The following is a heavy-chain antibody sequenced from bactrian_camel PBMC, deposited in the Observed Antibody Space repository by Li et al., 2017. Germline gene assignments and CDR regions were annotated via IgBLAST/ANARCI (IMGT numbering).Heavy chain of an antibody. CDR3: VNDIGSWYGLYAY. D-gene: IGHD1*01. CDR1: GDTDRYC. V-gene: IGHV3S1*01. Sequence: HVQLVESGGGSVQAGGSLRLSCAASGDTDRYCMAWFRQTPGKEREGVAALYFGSNSGGTWYSDSVKGRFTISKDNTANILYLSMNSLKPEDTAVYYCVNDIGSWYGLYAYWGQETQVTVS. J-gene: IGHJ4*01. CDR2: LYFGSNSGGT.